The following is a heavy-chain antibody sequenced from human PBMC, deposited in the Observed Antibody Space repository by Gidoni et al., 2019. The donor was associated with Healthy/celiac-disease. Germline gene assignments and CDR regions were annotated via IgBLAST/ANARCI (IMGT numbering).Heavy chain of an antibody. V-gene: IGHV1-24*01. Sequence: QVQLVQSGAEVKKPGASGKVSCKVSGYTLTELSMHWALQAPGKGLEWMGGFDPEDGETIYAQKFQGRVTMTEDTSTDTAYMELSSLRSEDTAVYYCATVSYTFGGVIVSFDYWGQGTLVTVSS. CDR3: ATVSYTFGGVIVSFDY. CDR1: GYTLTELS. D-gene: IGHD3-16*02. CDR2: FDPEDGET. J-gene: IGHJ4*02.